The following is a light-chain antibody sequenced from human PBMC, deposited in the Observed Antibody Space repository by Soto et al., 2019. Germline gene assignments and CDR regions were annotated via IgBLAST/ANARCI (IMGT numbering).Light chain of an antibody. J-gene: IGKJ5*01. V-gene: IGKV3-15*01. Sequence: EIVMTQSPDTLSVSAGERATLSCRASQSVSSNLAWYQQKPGQAPRLLIYAATTRATGIPARFSGSGSGTEFTLTISSLQSEDFAVYYCQQYKNWPPITFGQGTRLEIK. CDR3: QQYKNWPPIT. CDR1: QSVSSN. CDR2: AAT.